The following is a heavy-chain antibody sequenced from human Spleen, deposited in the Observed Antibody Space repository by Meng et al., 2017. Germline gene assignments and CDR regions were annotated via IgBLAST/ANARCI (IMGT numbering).Heavy chain of an antibody. Sequence: LQESGPGLVKPLEPLSLTCDVSGGSISRSTYYWGLIRQPPGKGPEWIGSIYYLGITYYNSSLKSRVTVSVDTSKNQFSLKLHSVTAADTAVYYCAKSYGDSYIDAFDVWGQGTMVTVPS. J-gene: IGHJ3*01. D-gene: IGHD4-17*01. V-gene: IGHV4-39*07. CDR3: AKSYGDSYIDAFDV. CDR1: GGSISRSTYY. CDR2: IYYLGIT.